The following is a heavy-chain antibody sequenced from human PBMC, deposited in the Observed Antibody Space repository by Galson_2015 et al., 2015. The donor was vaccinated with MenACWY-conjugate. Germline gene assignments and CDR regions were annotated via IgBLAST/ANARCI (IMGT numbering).Heavy chain of an antibody. V-gene: IGHV3-21*01. CDR1: GFTFSSFS. CDR2: ISATSATI. J-gene: IGHJ5*02. D-gene: IGHD6-13*01. CDR3: ARTAGSVPP. Sequence: SLRLSCAASGFTFSSFSMNWVRQAPGKGLEWVLSISATSATIYYADSVKGRFTISRDNAKNSLYLQMNSLRAGDTAVYYCARTAGSVPPWGLGTLVTVSS.